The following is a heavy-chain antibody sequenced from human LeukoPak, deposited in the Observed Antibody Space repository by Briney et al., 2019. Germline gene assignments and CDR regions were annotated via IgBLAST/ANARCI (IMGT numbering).Heavy chain of an antibody. D-gene: IGHD6-19*01. Sequence: GGSLRLTCAASGFSFSSYAMSWVRQAPGKGLEWVSAISKSGDSTFYADSVKGRFTISRDNSQNTLYVQMNSLKAEDTAVYYCAKDQGYSSAWYSRDGFDMWGQGTMVTVSS. CDR1: GFSFSSYA. J-gene: IGHJ3*02. CDR3: AKDQGYSSAWYSRDGFDM. CDR2: ISKSGDST. V-gene: IGHV3-23*01.